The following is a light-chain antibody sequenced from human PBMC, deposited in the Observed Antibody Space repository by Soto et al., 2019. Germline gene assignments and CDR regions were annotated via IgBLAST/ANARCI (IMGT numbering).Light chain of an antibody. CDR2: GAS. CDR1: QSVSSN. V-gene: IGKV3-15*01. J-gene: IGKJ1*01. CDR3: QQYNNWPRT. Sequence: EIVMTQSPATLSVSPGEIATLSCSAGQSVSSNLAWYQQKPAQAPRLLIYGASTRATGIPARFSGSGSGREFTLTTSSLQSEDVAVSYCQQYNNWPRTFGQGTKVDIK.